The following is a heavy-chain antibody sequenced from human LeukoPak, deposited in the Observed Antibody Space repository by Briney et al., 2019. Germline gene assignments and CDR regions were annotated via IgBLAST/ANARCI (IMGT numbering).Heavy chain of an antibody. J-gene: IGHJ4*02. D-gene: IGHD5-18*01. CDR2: ISSSGSTI. CDR1: EFTFSSYS. CDR3: ARDIRSYGTGGGNY. Sequence: GGSLRLSCAASEFTFSSYSLNWVRQAPGKGLEWVSYISSSGSTIYYADSVKGRFTISRDNAKNSLYLQMNSLRAEDTAVYYCARDIRSYGTGGGNYWGQGTLVTVSS. V-gene: IGHV3-48*04.